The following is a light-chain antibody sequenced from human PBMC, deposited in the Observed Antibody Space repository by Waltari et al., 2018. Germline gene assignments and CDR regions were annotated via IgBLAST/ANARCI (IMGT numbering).Light chain of an antibody. CDR1: QSVSPN. Sequence: EIVLTQSPATLSVSPGETATLSCRASQSVSPNLAWYQQKPGQTPRLLISGASTRATGIPARFSGSWSGTEFTLTISSLQSEDFAVYYCQQYNSYWTFGQGTKVEIK. V-gene: IGKV3-15*01. CDR3: QQYNSYWT. CDR2: GAS. J-gene: IGKJ1*01.